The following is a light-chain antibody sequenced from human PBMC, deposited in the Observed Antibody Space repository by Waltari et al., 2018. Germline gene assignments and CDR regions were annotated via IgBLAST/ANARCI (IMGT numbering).Light chain of an antibody. CDR2: AAS. CDR3: QQSYSTPYT. Sequence: DIQMTQSPSSLYASVGDRVTITCRASQSISNYLNWYQQNPGKAPKLLIYAASSLQSGVPSRFSGSGSGTDFTLTISSLQPEDFATYYCQQSYSTPYTFGQGTKLEI. CDR1: QSISNY. V-gene: IGKV1-39*01. J-gene: IGKJ2*01.